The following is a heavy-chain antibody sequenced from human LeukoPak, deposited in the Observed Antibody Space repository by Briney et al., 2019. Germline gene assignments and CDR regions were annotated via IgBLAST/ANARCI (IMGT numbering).Heavy chain of an antibody. CDR1: GFIFSSYG. CDR3: AKASPVSGYEKLFDY. CDR2: IRYDGSNK. J-gene: IGHJ4*02. D-gene: IGHD5-12*01. Sequence: GGSLRLSCAASGFIFSSYGMHWVRQAPGKGLEWVAFIRYDGSNKYYADSVKGRFTISRDNSKNTLYLQMNSLRAEDTAVYYCAKASPVSGYEKLFDYWGQGTLVTVSS. V-gene: IGHV3-30*02.